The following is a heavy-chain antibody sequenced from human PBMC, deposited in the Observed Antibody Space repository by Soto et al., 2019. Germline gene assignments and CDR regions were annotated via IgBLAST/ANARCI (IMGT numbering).Heavy chain of an antibody. D-gene: IGHD2-2*01. V-gene: IGHV3-48*04. CDR2: ISLNMKTI. Sequence: QPGGSLRLSCAASGFTFSSHSMNWVRQAPGKGLEWVSYISLNMKTIKYADSVKGRFTISRDNAKNSLYLQMNTLRAEDTAVYHCTRDLTGYAMDVWGQGTTVTVSS. J-gene: IGHJ6*02. CDR3: TRDLTGYAMDV. CDR1: GFTFSSHS.